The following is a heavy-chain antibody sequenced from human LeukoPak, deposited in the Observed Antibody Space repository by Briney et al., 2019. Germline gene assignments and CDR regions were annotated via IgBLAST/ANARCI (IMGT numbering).Heavy chain of an antibody. CDR1: GYSFPDYW. J-gene: IGHJ6*02. CDR2: IFPHDSDI. Sequence: GESLKISCKGSGYSFPDYWIGWVRQTPGKGPELMGLIFPHDSDIKYSPSFQGQVSISVDKSISSAYVQWGSLKASDTAMYYCARFGIRGCISNTKCYTSFFYYGMDVRGQGTTVTVSS. CDR3: ARFGIRGCISNTKCYTSFFYYGMDV. V-gene: IGHV5-51*01. D-gene: IGHD2-2*02.